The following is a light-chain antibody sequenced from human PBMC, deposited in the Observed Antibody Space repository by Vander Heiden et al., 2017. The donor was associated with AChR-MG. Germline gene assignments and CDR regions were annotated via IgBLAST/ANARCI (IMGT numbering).Light chain of an antibody. Sequence: IVMTQSPAALSVSPGARATLSCRASQSVGSHLAWYQQRAGQAPRRLIYGASTRATGIPARFTGNGSGTEFTLTISSLQSEDFAVYYCQQYNNWPPFTFGPGTKVDIK. J-gene: IGKJ3*01. CDR3: QQYNNWPPFT. CDR1: QSVGSH. CDR2: GAS. V-gene: IGKV3D-15*01.